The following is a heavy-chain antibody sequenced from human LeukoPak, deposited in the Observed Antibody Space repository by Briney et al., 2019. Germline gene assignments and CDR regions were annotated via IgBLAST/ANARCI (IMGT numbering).Heavy chain of an antibody. D-gene: IGHD5-12*01. V-gene: IGHV1-18*04. CDR2: ISAYNGNT. CDR3: AGDSGYDPKGVFDY. J-gene: IGHJ4*02. CDR1: GYTFTSYG. Sequence: ASVKVSCKASGYTFTSYGISWVRQAPGQGLEWMGWISAYNGNTNYAQKLQGRVTMTTDTSTSTAYMELRSLRSDDTAVYYCAGDSGYDPKGVFDYWGQGTLVTVSS.